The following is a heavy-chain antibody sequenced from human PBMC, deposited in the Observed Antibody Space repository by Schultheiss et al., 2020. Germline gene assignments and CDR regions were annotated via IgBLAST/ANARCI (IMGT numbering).Heavy chain of an antibody. V-gene: IGHV1-69*13. CDR3: ARDYDFWSGGYYYGMDV. D-gene: IGHD3-3*01. J-gene: IGHJ6*02. CDR1: GGTFSSYA. CDR2: IIPIFGTA. Sequence: SVKVSCKASGGTFSSYAISWVRQAPGQGLEWMGGIIPIFGTANYAQKFQGRVTITADESTSTAYMELSSLRSEDTAVYYCARDYDFWSGGYYYGMDVWGQGTTVTVS.